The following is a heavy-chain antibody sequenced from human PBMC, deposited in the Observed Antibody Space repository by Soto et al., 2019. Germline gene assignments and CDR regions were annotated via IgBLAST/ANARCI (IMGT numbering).Heavy chain of an antibody. J-gene: IGHJ6*02. CDR1: GYSFTSYW. D-gene: IGHD3-10*01. V-gene: IGHV5-51*01. CDR3: AGGGVTGVITRTRDYYGMDV. Sequence: EVQLVQSGAEVKKPGESLKISCKGSGYSFTSYWIGWVRQMPGKGLEWMGIIYPGDSDTRYSPSFQGQVTISADKSISTAYLQWSSLKASDTAMYYCAGGGVTGVITRTRDYYGMDVWGQGTTVTVSS. CDR2: IYPGDSDT.